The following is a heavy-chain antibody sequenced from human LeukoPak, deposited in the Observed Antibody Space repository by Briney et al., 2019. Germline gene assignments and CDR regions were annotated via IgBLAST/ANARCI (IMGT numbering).Heavy chain of an antibody. J-gene: IGHJ4*02. CDR2: IYYSGST. Sequence: SETLSLTCTVSGDSISNFYWSWIRRPPGKGLDWIGYIYYSGSTNYNPSLKSRVTISVDTSRNQFSLKLSSVTAADTAVYYCARARRYYDSSAPDYFDYWGQGTLVTVSS. CDR3: ARARRYYDSSAPDYFDY. D-gene: IGHD3-22*01. V-gene: IGHV4-59*01. CDR1: GDSISNFY.